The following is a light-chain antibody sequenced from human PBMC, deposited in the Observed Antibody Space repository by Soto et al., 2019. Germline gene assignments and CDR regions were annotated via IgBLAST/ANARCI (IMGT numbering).Light chain of an antibody. CDR2: GAS. CDR1: QGIRND. J-gene: IGKJ2*01. Sequence: AIHMTQFPSSLSASVGDRVTITCRASQGIRNDLGWYQQKSGKAPKLLIFGASTLQSGVPSRFSGSGSGTDFTLTISSLQPEDFATYYCLHDYNYPYTFGQGTK. CDR3: LHDYNYPYT. V-gene: IGKV1-6*01.